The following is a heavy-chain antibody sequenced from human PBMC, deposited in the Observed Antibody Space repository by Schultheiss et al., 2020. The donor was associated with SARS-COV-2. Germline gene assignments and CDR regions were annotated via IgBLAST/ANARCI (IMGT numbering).Heavy chain of an antibody. J-gene: IGHJ6*02. CDR3: ARGNGSGWTRYYYYYYGMDV. V-gene: IGHV4-34*01. Sequence: SETLSLTCTVSGGSISSYYWSWIRQPPGKGLEWIGEINHSGSTNYNPSLKSRVTISLDTSKNQFSLKLSSVTAADTAVYYCARGNGSGWTRYYYYYYGMDVWGQGTTVTVSS. CDR1: GGSISSYY. D-gene: IGHD6-19*01. CDR2: INHSGST.